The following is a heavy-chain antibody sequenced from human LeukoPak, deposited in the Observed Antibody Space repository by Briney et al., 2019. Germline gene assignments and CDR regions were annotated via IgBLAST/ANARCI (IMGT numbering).Heavy chain of an antibody. CDR2: ISGSGGST. V-gene: IGHV3-23*01. CDR3: APSSDYSTLIDY. Sequence: GGSVRLSCAASVFTFSSYAMSGVRQAPGKGLEWVSAISGSGGSTYYADSVKGRFTSSRDNSKNTLYLQMNSLRDEETAVYYCAPSSDYSTLIDYWGQGTLVTVSS. J-gene: IGHJ4*02. CDR1: VFTFSSYA. D-gene: IGHD3-22*01.